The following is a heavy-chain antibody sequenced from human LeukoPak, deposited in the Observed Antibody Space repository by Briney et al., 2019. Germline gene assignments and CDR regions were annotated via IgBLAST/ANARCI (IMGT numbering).Heavy chain of an antibody. CDR2: ISYDGSNK. Sequence: GRSLRLSCAASGFTFSSYGMHWVRQAPGKGLEWVAVISYDGSNKYYADSVKGRFTISRDNSKNTLYLQMNSLRAEDTAVYYCAKVEVTGPFDPWGQGTLVTVSS. CDR3: AKVEVTGPFDP. D-gene: IGHD3-22*01. V-gene: IGHV3-30*18. J-gene: IGHJ5*02. CDR1: GFTFSSYG.